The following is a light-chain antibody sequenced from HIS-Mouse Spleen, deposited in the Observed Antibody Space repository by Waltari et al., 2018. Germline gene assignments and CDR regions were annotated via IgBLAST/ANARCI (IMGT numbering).Light chain of an antibody. CDR2: EDS. J-gene: IGLJ2*01. CDR1: ALPTKY. CDR3: YSTDSSGNHRV. V-gene: IGLV3-10*01. Sequence: SSELTQPPSVSVSPGQTARITCSGTALPTKYAYLYQQKPGQAPVLVIYEDSKRPSGIPEGFSGSSSGTMATLTISGAQVEDEADYYCYSTDSSGNHRVFGGGTKLTVL.